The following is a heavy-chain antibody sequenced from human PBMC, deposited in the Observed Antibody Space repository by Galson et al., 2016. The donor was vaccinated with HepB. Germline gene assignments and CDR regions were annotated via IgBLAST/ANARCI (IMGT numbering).Heavy chain of an antibody. D-gene: IGHD2-21*01. CDR2: ISATSGRK. CDR1: GFTFKNYA. Sequence: SLRLSCAASGFTFKNYAMTWVRQAPGKGLDWVSTISATSGRKYYADSVKGRFAISRDNSQNTLLLHMTSLRAGDTAVYFCAKDPDTFSQNLFHDDYWGPGTLVTVSS. J-gene: IGHJ4*02. V-gene: IGHV3-23*01. CDR3: AKDPDTFSQNLFHDDY.